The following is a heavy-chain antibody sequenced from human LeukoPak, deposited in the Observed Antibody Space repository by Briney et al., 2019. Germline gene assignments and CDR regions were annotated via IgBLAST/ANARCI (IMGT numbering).Heavy chain of an antibody. J-gene: IGHJ6*02. Sequence: PGGSLRLSCAASGFTFSSYAMSWVRQAPGKGLEWVSAISGSGGSTYYADSVKGRFTISRDNSKNTLYLQMNSLRAEDTAVYYCAKGIVVVPAAILSYYGMDVWGQGTTVTVSS. D-gene: IGHD2-2*02. CDR1: GFTFSSYA. CDR2: ISGSGGST. V-gene: IGHV3-23*01. CDR3: AKGIVVVPAAILSYYGMDV.